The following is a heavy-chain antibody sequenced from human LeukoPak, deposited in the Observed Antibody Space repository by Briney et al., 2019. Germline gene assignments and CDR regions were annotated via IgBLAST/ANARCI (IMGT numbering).Heavy chain of an antibody. D-gene: IGHD5-18*01. CDR3: ARDSHLVDTVMVTPDDY. CDR1: GFTFSTYW. J-gene: IGHJ4*02. CDR2: IKHDGSEK. Sequence: QAGGSLRLSCAVSGFTFSTYWMSWVRQAPGKGLEWVANIKHDGSEKYSVDSAKGRFTISRDNAKNSLYLQMNSLRAEDTAVYYCARDSHLVDTVMVTPDDYWGQGTLVTVSS. V-gene: IGHV3-7*01.